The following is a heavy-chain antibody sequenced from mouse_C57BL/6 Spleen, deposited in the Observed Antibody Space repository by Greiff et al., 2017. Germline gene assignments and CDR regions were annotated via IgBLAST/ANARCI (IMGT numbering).Heavy chain of an antibody. J-gene: IGHJ4*01. V-gene: IGHV1-55*01. CDR3: ARWLLRMAMDY. CDR1: GYTFTSYW. D-gene: IGHD2-3*01. CDR2: IYPGSGST. Sequence: LKQPGASVKMSCTASGYTFTSYWITWVKQRPGQGLEWIGDIYPGSGSTNYNEKFKSKATLTVDTSSSTAYMQLSSLTSEDSAVYYCARWLLRMAMDYWGQGTSVTVSS.